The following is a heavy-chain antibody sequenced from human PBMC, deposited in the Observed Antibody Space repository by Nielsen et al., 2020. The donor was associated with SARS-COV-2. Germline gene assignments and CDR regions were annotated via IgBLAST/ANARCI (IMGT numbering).Heavy chain of an antibody. V-gene: IGHV1-2*02. Sequence: ASVKVSCKASGYSFSAYYIHWVREAPGQGLQWMGWINPGRGNTDQTQRFQGRVTMTSDPSISTVYMELSSLTSDDTATYYCARAWAEAARSFDFWGQGTVVTVSS. J-gene: IGHJ3*01. CDR3: ARAWAEAARSFDF. CDR1: GYSFSAYY. CDR2: INPGRGNT. D-gene: IGHD6-19*01.